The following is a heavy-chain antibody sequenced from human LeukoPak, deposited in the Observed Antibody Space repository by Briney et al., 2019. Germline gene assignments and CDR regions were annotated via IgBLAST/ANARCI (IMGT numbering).Heavy chain of an antibody. CDR2: IYTSGYT. V-gene: IGHV4-4*07. CDR1: GGSISNYY. CDR3: ARDAVDTRRPDF. Sequence: SETLSLTCTVSGGSISNYYWSWIRQPAGKGLEWIGRIYTSGYTNYNPSLKSRVTMSVDTSNNLFSLRLTSVTAADTAVYYCARDAVDTRRPDFWGQGTLVTVSS. J-gene: IGHJ4*02. D-gene: IGHD2-2*01.